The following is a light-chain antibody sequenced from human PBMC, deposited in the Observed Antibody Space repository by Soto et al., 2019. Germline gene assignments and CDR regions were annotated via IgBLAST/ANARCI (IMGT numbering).Light chain of an antibody. J-gene: IGKJ5*01. CDR3: QQYNNWPKT. CDR2: VAS. Sequence: EIVMTQSPATLSLSPGERATLSCRASQSVSSNLAWYQQKPGQAPRLLIYVASTRATGIPARFSGSGSGTEFTLTISSLQSEDFAVYYCQQYNNWPKTFGQGTRLEIK. CDR1: QSVSSN. V-gene: IGKV3-15*01.